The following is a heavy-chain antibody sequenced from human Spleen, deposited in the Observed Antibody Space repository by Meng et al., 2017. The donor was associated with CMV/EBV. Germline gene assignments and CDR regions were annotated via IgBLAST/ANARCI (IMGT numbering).Heavy chain of an antibody. CDR1: GYTFTGFY. D-gene: IGHD6-6*01. CDR3: ARDPEEARPIVAFDL. CDR2: INPNGGAT. J-gene: IGHJ3*01. V-gene: IGHV1-2*02. Sequence: ASVKVSCKASGYTFTGFYLHWVRQAPGQGPEWMGCINPNGGATTHARKFQGRVTMTTDTSSSTAYLELTTLSSDDTAMYFCARDPEEARPIVAFDLWGQGALVTV.